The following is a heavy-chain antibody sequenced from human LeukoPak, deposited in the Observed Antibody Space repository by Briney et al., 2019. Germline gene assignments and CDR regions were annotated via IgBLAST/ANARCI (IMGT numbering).Heavy chain of an antibody. J-gene: IGHJ3*02. V-gene: IGHV1-18*01. CDR1: GYTFTSYG. Sequence: ASVKVSCKASGYTFTSYGISWVRQAPGQGLEWMGWNSAYNGNTNYAQKLQGRVTMTTDTSTSTAYMELRSLRSDDTAVYYCASTVRWYRAFDIWGQGTMVTVSS. D-gene: IGHD6-13*01. CDR3: ASTVRWYRAFDI. CDR2: NSAYNGNT.